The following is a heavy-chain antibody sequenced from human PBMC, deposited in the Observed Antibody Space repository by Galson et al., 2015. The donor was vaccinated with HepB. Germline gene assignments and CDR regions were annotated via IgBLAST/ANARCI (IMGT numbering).Heavy chain of an antibody. Sequence: SLRLSCAASGFIFSSYWMHWVRQAPGKGLVWVSRIISDGSFTNYADSVKGRFTVSRDNVKNTLYLQMKSLSAEDTAVYYCARVSSDYYDSSGYDYWGQGILVTVSS. V-gene: IGHV3-74*01. CDR3: ARVSSDYYDSSGYDY. D-gene: IGHD3-22*01. CDR2: IISDGSFT. J-gene: IGHJ4*02. CDR1: GFIFSSYW.